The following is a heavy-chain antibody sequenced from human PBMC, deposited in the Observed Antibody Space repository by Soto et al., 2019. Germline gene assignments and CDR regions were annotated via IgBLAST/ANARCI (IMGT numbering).Heavy chain of an antibody. V-gene: IGHV1-3*01. CDR3: ARQGIPYNSGSGDYFYYYYTYMDV. Sequence: QAQLEQSGAEVKKPGASVKISCKASGYTFTNYAVHWLRQAPGQGLEWMGWLNAGNGDTKYSPTFQGRVTITRDTSASTDYMELSSLRSEDTAVYYCARQGIPYNSGSGDYFYYYYTYMDVWGKGTTVTVSS. D-gene: IGHD3-10*01. CDR1: GYTFTNYA. CDR2: LNAGNGDT. J-gene: IGHJ6*03.